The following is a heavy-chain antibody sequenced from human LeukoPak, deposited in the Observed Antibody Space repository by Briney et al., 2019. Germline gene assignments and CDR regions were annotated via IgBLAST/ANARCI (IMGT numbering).Heavy chain of an antibody. J-gene: IGHJ4*02. CDR1: GFTFSSYY. Sequence: GGSLRLSCAASGFTFSSYYMSWVRQAPGKGLEWVSAICGSGGSTYDADSEEGRFTISRDNYKNTLYLQMNSLRAEDTAVYYCAKINVPGGYWGQGTLVTVSS. CDR2: ICGSGGST. D-gene: IGHD3-10*01. CDR3: AKINVPGGY. V-gene: IGHV3-23*01.